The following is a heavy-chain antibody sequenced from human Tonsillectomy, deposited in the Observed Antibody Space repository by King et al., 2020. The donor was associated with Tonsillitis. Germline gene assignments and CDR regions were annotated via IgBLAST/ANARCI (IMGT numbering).Heavy chain of an antibody. D-gene: IGHD1-26*01. V-gene: IGHV1-18*01. CDR2: ISSYNVNT. CDR3: ARLGATTNYYVDS. Sequence: VQLVQSGAEVKKPGASVKVSCKASGYTFINYGISWVRQAPGQGLECMGWISSYNVNTIYAQKLQGRVTMTTDTSTSTAYMELRSLRSDDTAIYYCARLGATTNYYVDSWGQGTLVTVSS. CDR1: GYTFINYG. J-gene: IGHJ4*02.